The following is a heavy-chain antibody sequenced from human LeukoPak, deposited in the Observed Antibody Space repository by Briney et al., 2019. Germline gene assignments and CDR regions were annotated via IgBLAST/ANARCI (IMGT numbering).Heavy chain of an antibody. V-gene: IGHV3-21*01. Sequence: GGSLRLSCAASGFTFSSYSMNWVRQAPGKGLGWVSSIDSSSSFIYYADSVKGRFTISRDNAKNSLYLQMNSLRAEDTAVYYCAKKGSRIAAAGPYFDYWGQGTLVTVSS. CDR1: GFTFSSYS. D-gene: IGHD6-13*01. CDR3: AKKGSRIAAAGPYFDY. CDR2: IDSSSSFI. J-gene: IGHJ4*02.